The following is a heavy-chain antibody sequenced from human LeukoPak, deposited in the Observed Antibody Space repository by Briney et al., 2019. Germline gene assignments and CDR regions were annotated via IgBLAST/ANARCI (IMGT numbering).Heavy chain of an antibody. D-gene: IGHD4-23*01. CDR3: ARAFDSGGNPFDN. CDR2: FNPNSGGT. V-gene: IGHV1-2*02. CDR1: GYTFTGYY. Sequence: ASVKVSCKASGYTFTGYYIHWMRQAPGQGLEWLGWFNPNSGGTNYAQKFQGRVTVTRDTSLTTAYMELSRLRSDDTAMYYCARAFDSGGNPFDNWGQGTLLTVSS. J-gene: IGHJ4*02.